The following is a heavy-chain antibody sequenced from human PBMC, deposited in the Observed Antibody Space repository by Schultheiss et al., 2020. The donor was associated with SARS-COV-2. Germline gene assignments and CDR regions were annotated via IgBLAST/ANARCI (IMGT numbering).Heavy chain of an antibody. CDR1: GFTFSSYA. J-gene: IGHJ4*02. CDR2: ISYDGSNK. Sequence: GGSLRLSCAASGFTFSSYAMHWVRQAPGKGLEWVAVISYDGSNKYYADSVKGRFTISRDNSKKTLYLQMNSLKTEDTAVYYCTTDPDIVAYYDYWGQGTLVTVSS. CDR3: TTDPDIVAYYDY. D-gene: IGHD5-12*01. V-gene: IGHV3-30-3*01.